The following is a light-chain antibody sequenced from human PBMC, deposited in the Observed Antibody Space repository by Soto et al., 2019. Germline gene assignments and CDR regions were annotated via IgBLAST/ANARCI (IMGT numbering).Light chain of an antibody. J-gene: IGLJ1*01. CDR3: SSYTSSSTYV. CDR1: SSDVGGYNY. Sequence: QSALTQPASVSGSPGQSITISCTGTSSDVGGYNYVSWYQQHPGKAPKLMSYEVSNRPSGVSNRFSGSKSGNTASLTISGLQAEDEADYYCSSYTSSSTYVFGTGTKLTVL. CDR2: EVS. V-gene: IGLV2-14*01.